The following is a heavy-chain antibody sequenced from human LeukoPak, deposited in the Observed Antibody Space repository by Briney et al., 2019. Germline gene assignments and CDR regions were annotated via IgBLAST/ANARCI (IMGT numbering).Heavy chain of an antibody. J-gene: IGHJ4*02. V-gene: IGHV3-30*18. CDR2: ISHDASDE. CDR3: VKALVGQTSGY. D-gene: IGHD1-26*01. Sequence: GGSLRLSCTASRFSLSGYGMQWVRQAPGKGLEWLAVISHDASDEYYADSVKGRFTISRDNAKNMIYLQMISLRAEDTAVYYCVKALVGQTSGYWGQGTRVTVST. CDR1: RFSLSGYG.